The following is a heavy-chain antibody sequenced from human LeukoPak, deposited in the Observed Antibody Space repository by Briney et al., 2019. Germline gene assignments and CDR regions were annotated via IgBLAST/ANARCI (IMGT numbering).Heavy chain of an antibody. Sequence: PGGSLRLSCAASGFTFSWYYMSWVRQAPGKGLEWVGNIKQDGSEKFYVDSVKGRFTISRDNAKNSLYLQMNSLRAEDTAVYYCARAGEDYYDSSGLIDYWGQGTLVTVSS. CDR2: IKQDGSEK. CDR3: ARAGEDYYDSSGLIDY. V-gene: IGHV3-7*01. J-gene: IGHJ4*02. D-gene: IGHD3-22*01. CDR1: GFTFSWYY.